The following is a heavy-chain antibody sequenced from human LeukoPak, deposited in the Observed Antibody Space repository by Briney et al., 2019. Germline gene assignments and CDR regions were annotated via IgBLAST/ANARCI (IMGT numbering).Heavy chain of an antibody. CDR1: GYTFTSYP. J-gene: IGHJ4*02. Sequence: GASVKVSCKASGYTFTSYPMHWVRQAPGQRLEWLGWISAYNGNTNYAQKLQGRVTMTTDTCTSTAYMELRSLRSDDTAVYYCARDRTQLRSSFGYWGQGTLVTVSS. D-gene: IGHD3-3*01. V-gene: IGHV1-18*01. CDR2: ISAYNGNT. CDR3: ARDRTQLRSSFGY.